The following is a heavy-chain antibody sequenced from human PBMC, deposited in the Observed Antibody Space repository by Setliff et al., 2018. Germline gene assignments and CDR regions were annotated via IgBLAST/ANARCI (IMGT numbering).Heavy chain of an antibody. V-gene: IGHV3-7*01. CDR1: GFIFSNYW. J-gene: IGHJ6*02. D-gene: IGHD3-3*01. CDR3: ARYLPLDNYYYYGMDV. CDR2: IKQDGSEK. Sequence: GGSLSLSCAASGFIFSNYWMSWVRQAPGKGLEWVANIKQDGSEKYYVDSVKGRFTISRDNAKNSLYLQMNSLRAEDTAVYYCARYLPLDNYYYYGMDVWGQGTTVTVSS.